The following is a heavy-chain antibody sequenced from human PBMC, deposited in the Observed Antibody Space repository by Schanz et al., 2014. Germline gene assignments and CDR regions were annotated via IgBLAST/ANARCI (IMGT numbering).Heavy chain of an antibody. V-gene: IGHV4-59*08. CDR3: ARHVGSNWLYAFAI. J-gene: IGHJ3*02. CDR1: GGSISGYY. CDR2: IHYSRGT. Sequence: QVQLQESGPGLVKPSETLSLTCAVSGGSISGYYWSWIRQPPGKGLEWIAFIHYSRGTNYNPSLKVGAPTWVTTPKRGSPVREAPVPAADTAVYYCARHVGSNWLYAFAIWGPGTMVTVSS. D-gene: IGHD6-13*01.